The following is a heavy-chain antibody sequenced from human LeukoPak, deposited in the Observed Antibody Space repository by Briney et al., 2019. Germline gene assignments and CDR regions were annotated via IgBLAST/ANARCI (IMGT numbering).Heavy chain of an antibody. CDR2: IRSEDNTYAT. J-gene: IGHJ3*02. CDR1: GFTFSGAA. CDR3: TRLPTVTTAFDI. Sequence: GGALKLSCATPGFTFSGAAIHWVRQASGKGLEWVGRIRSEDNTYATAYAASVKGRFSISRDDSKNTAYLQMNGLRAEDTAVYYCTRLPTVTTAFDIWGQGTMVTVSS. D-gene: IGHD4-17*01. V-gene: IGHV3-73*01.